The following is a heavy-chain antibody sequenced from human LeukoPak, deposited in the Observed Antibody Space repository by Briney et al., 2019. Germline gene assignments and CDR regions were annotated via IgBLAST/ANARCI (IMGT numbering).Heavy chain of an antibody. CDR2: IYSGGST. J-gene: IGHJ4*02. CDR3: ARDLKIAVAGTRAEY. D-gene: IGHD6-19*01. Sequence: GGSLDLSCAASGFPVSSNYMSWVRRAPGKGRGGVSVIYSGGSTYYADSVKGRFTISRDNSKNTLYLQMNSLRAEDTAVYYCARDLKIAVAGTRAEYWGQGTLVTVSS. CDR1: GFPVSSNY. V-gene: IGHV3-66*01.